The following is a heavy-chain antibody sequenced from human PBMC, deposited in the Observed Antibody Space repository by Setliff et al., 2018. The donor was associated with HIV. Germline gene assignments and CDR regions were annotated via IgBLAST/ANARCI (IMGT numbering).Heavy chain of an antibody. CDR2: ISYGGGLK. Sequence: GGSLRLSCAASGFTFGSYPMHWVRQAPGKGLEWVAVISYGGGLKLYADSVKGRFTISRDFSDNTLYLQMNSLRPEDTAIYYCAKNWGSRGIWGVYDYWGQGTLVTVSS. CDR1: GFTFGSYP. J-gene: IGHJ4*02. V-gene: IGHV3-30*04. D-gene: IGHD7-27*01. CDR3: AKNWGSRGIWGVYDY.